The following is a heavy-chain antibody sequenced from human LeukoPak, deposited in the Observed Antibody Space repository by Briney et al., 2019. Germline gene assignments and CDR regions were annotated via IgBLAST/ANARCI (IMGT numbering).Heavy chain of an antibody. CDR2: INAYNDNT. Sequence: ASVKVSCKASGYTFTSYGISWVRQAPGQGLEWVGWINAYNDNTNYAQKLQGRVTMTTDTSTSTAYMELRSLRSDDTAVYYCARSWGHVYGGNLDYWGQGTLVTVSS. D-gene: IGHD4-23*01. CDR3: ARSWGHVYGGNLDY. CDR1: GYTFTSYG. V-gene: IGHV1-18*01. J-gene: IGHJ4*02.